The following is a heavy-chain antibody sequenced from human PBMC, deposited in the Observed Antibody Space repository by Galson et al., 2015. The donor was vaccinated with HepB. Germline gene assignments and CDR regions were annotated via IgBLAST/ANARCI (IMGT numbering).Heavy chain of an antibody. CDR2: INPNSGGT. V-gene: IGHV1-2*02. CDR1: GYTFTGYF. J-gene: IGHJ6*03. CDR3: AREVRGCSGGSCYSGDYYYYMDV. D-gene: IGHD2-15*01. Sequence: SVKVSCKASGYTFTGYFMHWVRQAPGQGLEWMRWINPNSGGTNYAQKFQGRVTMTRDTSISTAYMELSRLRSDDTAVYYCAREVRGCSGGSCYSGDYYYYMDVWGKGTTVTVSS.